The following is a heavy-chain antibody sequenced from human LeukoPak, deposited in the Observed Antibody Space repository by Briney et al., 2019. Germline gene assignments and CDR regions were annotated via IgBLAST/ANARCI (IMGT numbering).Heavy chain of an antibody. V-gene: IGHV3-11*01. J-gene: IGHJ4*02. Sequence: PGGSLRLSCVASGFTFSDYYMSWIRQAPGKGLEWVAYISSTSSTIYYADSVKGRFTISRDNAKNSLYLQMNSLRAEDTAVYYCARPPAGGSGSYSYDYWGQGTLVTVSS. CDR3: ARPPAGGSGSYSYDY. D-gene: IGHD3-10*01. CDR1: GFTFSDYY. CDR2: ISSTSSTI.